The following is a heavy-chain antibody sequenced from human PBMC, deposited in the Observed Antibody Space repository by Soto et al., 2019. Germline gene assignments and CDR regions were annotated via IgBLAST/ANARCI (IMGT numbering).Heavy chain of an antibody. V-gene: IGHV4-31*03. D-gene: IGHD4-17*01. CDR2: IYYSGST. J-gene: IGHJ6*02. CDR1: GGSISSGGYY. CDR3: AGSVTTGEPYYYYGMDV. Sequence: SETLSLTCTVSGGSISSGGYYWSWIRQHPGKGLEWIGYIYYSGSTYYNPSLKSRVTISVDTSKNQFSLKLSSVTAADTAVYYCAGSVTTGEPYYYYGMDVWGQGTTVTV.